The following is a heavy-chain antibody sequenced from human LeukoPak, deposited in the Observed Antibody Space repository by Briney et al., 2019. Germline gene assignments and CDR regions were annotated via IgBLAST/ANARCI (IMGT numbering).Heavy chain of an antibody. D-gene: IGHD6-6*01. J-gene: IGHJ4*02. CDR1: GYTFTSYY. CDR3: ARDGPRIAALGEDFDS. Sequence: ASVKVFCKASGYTFTSYYMHWVRQAPGQGLEWMGIINPSGGSTSYAQKFQGRVTMTRDTSTSTVYMELSSLRSEDTAVYYCARDGPRIAALGEDFDSWGQGTLVIVSS. CDR2: INPSGGST. V-gene: IGHV1-46*01.